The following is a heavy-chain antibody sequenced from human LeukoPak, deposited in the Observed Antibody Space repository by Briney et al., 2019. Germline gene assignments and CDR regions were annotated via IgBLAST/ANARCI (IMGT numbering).Heavy chain of an antibody. D-gene: IGHD4-17*01. V-gene: IGHV1-8*01. CDR3: ACFDYGDYERLNY. CDR2: MNPNSGNT. CDR1: GYTFTSYD. Sequence: ASVKVSCKASGYTFTSYDINWVRQATGQGLEWMGWMNPNSGNTGYAQKFQGRVTMTRNTSISTAYMELSSLRSEDTAVYYCACFDYGDYERLNYWGQGTLVTVSS. J-gene: IGHJ4*02.